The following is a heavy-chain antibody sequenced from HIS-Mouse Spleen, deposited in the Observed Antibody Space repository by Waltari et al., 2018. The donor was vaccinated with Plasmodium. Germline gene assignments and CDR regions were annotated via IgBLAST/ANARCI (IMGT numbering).Heavy chain of an antibody. V-gene: IGHV3-7*01. D-gene: IGHD6-13*01. Sequence: EVQLVESGGGLVQPVGSLRLSCAASGFTFRSYWMSWVRQAPGKGLEWVDNIKEDGSEKYYVDSVKGRFNISRDNAKNSLYLQMNSLRAEDTAVYYCASSWYWYFDLWGRGTLVTVSS. CDR3: ASSWYWYFDL. CDR1: GFTFRSYW. CDR2: IKEDGSEK. J-gene: IGHJ2*01.